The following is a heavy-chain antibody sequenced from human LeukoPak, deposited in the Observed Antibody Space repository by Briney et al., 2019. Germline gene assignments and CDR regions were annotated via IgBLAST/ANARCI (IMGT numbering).Heavy chain of an antibody. CDR1: GGSISSYY. J-gene: IGHJ3*02. D-gene: IGHD3-22*01. V-gene: IGHV4-4*07. CDR2: IYTSGST. Sequence: PSETLSLTCTVSGGSISSYYWSWIRQPAGKGLEWIGRIYTSGSTNYNPSLKSRVTMSVDTSKNQFSLELSSVTAADTAVYYCARDGSRRYYDNSGAFDIWGQGTMVTVSS. CDR3: ARDGSRRYYDNSGAFDI.